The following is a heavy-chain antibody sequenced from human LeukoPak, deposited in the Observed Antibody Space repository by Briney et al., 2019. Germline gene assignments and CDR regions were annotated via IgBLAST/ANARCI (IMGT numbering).Heavy chain of an antibody. J-gene: IGHJ4*02. D-gene: IGHD6-6*01. CDR1: GFTFDDYA. CDR3: AKDKGAAARPNYFDY. CDR2: ISGSGGST. V-gene: IGHV3-23*01. Sequence: GRSLRLSCAASGFTFDDYAMHWVRQAPGKGLEWVSGISGSGGSTNYADSVKGRFTISRDNSKNTLYLQMNSLRAEDTAVYYCAKDKGAAARPNYFDYWGQGTQVTVSS.